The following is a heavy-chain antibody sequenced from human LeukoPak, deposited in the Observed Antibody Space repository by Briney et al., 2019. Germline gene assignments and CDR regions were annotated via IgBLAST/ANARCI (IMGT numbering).Heavy chain of an antibody. D-gene: IGHD5-18*01. Sequence: ASVKVSCKASGYTVTGYYLHWVRRAPGQGLEWMGWINPNSGVTNYAQKFQGRVTMTRDTSINTAYMELHSLTSDDTAMYYCAKDAYSGFSSSYNMDSWGQGTLVTVSS. V-gene: IGHV1-2*02. CDR1: GYTVTGYY. CDR3: AKDAYSGFSSSYNMDS. J-gene: IGHJ4*02. CDR2: INPNSGVT.